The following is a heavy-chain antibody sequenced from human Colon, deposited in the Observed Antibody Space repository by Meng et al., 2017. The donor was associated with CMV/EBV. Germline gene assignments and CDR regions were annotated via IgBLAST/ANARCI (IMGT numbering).Heavy chain of an antibody. CDR2: IDTSNNE. J-gene: IGHJ4*02. Sequence: GESLKISCAASGFTFSSYEMNWVRQAPGKGLEWVSHIDTSNNEYYADSVKGRFAISRDNAKNSLFLQMNSLRAEDTALYYCVRDRPRYCEDSGCPSGEYWGQGTLVTVSS. V-gene: IGHV3-48*03. CDR1: GFTFSSYE. CDR3: VRDRPRYCEDSGCPSGEY. D-gene: IGHD2-21*01.